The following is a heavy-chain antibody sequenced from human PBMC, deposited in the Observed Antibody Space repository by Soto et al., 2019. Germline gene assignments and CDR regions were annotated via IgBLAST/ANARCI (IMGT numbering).Heavy chain of an antibody. CDR1: GFSFSDRA. J-gene: IGHJ2*01. D-gene: IGHD1-1*01. V-gene: IGHV3-23*01. CDR3: AKCRGQQLENWQFDV. CDR2: ISSDGGGT. Sequence: EVQLLESGGGLVQPGGSLRLSCVASGFSFSDRAMAWVRQAPGKGLEWVSDISSDGGGTFYADSVKGRFTISRDNVKKTVHLQMNRLRDEDTATYYCAKCRGQQLENWQFDVWGRGSLVSVAS.